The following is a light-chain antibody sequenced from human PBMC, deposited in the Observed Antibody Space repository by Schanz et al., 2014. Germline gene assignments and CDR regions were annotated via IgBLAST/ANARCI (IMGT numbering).Light chain of an antibody. Sequence: EIVLTQSPGALSLSPGDRATLSCRASQSVSSIDLAWYQQKPGQAPRLLIYGASSRATGIPDRFSGSGSGTDFTLTITRLEPEDFAVYYCQQYGSSPPYTFGQGTKLEI. J-gene: IGKJ2*01. V-gene: IGKV3-20*01. CDR1: QSVSSID. CDR2: GAS. CDR3: QQYGSSPPYT.